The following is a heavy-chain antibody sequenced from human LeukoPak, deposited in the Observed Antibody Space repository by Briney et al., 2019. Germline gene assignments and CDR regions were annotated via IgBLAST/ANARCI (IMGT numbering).Heavy chain of an antibody. CDR2: ISDSGGST. Sequence: GGSLRLSCAASGFTFDNYAMSWVRQAPGKGLEWVSGISDSGGSTYYADSVKGRCTISRDNSKNTVSLQMNNLRAEDTAVYFCARHDSFIPYWGQGTLVTVTS. CDR1: GFTFDNYA. CDR3: ARHDSFIPY. J-gene: IGHJ4*02. D-gene: IGHD3-16*02. V-gene: IGHV3-23*01.